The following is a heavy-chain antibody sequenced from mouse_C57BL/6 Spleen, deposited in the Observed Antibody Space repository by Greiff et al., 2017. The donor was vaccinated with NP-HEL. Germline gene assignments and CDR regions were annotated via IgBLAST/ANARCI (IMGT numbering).Heavy chain of an antibody. V-gene: IGHV1-55*01. J-gene: IGHJ4*01. Sequence: QVQLQQPGAELVKPGASVKMSCKASGYTFTSYWITWVKQRPGQGLEWIGDIYPGSGSTNYNEKFKSKATLTVDTSSSTAYMQLSSLTSEDTAVYYCARGDYGSSFYAMDYWGQGTSVTVSS. CDR1: GYTFTSYW. D-gene: IGHD1-1*01. CDR2: IYPGSGST. CDR3: ARGDYGSSFYAMDY.